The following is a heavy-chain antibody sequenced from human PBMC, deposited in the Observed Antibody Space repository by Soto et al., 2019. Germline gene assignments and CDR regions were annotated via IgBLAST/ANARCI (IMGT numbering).Heavy chain of an antibody. CDR2: ISYDGSNK. CDR3: ARSDYDSSGYSGAFDY. D-gene: IGHD3-22*01. CDR1: GFTFSSYA. J-gene: IGHJ4*02. Sequence: GGSLRLSCAASGFTFSSYAMHWVRQAPGKGLEWVAVISYDGSNKYYADSVKGRFTISRDNSKNTLYLQMNSLRAEDTAVYYCARSDYDSSGYSGAFDYWGQGTLVTVSS. V-gene: IGHV3-30-3*01.